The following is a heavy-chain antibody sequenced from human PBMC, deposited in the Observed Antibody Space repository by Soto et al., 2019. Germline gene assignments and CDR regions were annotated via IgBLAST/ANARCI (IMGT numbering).Heavy chain of an antibody. J-gene: IGHJ4*02. CDR2: ITSSSSTI. CDR1: EFTFSSYS. V-gene: IGHV3-48*02. Sequence: GGSLRLSCAASEFTFSSYSMNWVRQAPGRGLEWVSYITSSSSTIYYADSVKGRFTISRDNAKKSLYLQMNSLRDEDTAVYYCATTPGPPTRNNWNYLDYWGQGTLVTVSS. D-gene: IGHD1-7*01. CDR3: ATTPGPPTRNNWNYLDY.